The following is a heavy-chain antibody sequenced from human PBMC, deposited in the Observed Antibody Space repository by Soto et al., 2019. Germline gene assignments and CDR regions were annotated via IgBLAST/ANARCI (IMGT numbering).Heavy chain of an antibody. CDR1: GFTFDDYA. J-gene: IGHJ4*02. CDR2: ISWNSGSI. Sequence: EVQLVESGGGLVQPGRSLRLSCAASGFTFDDYAMHWVRQAPGKGLEWVSGISWNSGSIGYADSVKGRFTISRDNAKNSLYLQMNSLRAEDTALYYCAKDANVGALSYWGQGTLVTVSS. V-gene: IGHV3-9*01. D-gene: IGHD1-26*01. CDR3: AKDANVGALSY.